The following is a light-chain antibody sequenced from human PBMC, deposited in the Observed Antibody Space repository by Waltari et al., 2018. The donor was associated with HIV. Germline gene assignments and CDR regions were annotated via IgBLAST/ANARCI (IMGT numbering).Light chain of an antibody. CDR3: ASWDDTFNGPV. Sequence: QSVLTQSPAASATPGQTASISCAGGNANLGTYSVTWYQHLPGTAPTNLLYTRNQRPSGVPDRFSGSVSGTSASLTITGLQPADEAYYYCASWDDTFNGPVFGGGTKLTVL. CDR2: TRN. J-gene: IGLJ3*02. CDR1: NANLGTYS. V-gene: IGLV1-44*01.